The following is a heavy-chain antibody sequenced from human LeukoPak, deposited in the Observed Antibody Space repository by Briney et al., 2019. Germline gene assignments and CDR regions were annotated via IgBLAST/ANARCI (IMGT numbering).Heavy chain of an antibody. CDR1: GGSISSYY. CDR3: TRGGYYYDSSGYLL. CDR2: IYTSGST. Sequence: SETLSLTCTVSGGSISSYYWSWIRQPAGKGLEWIGRIYTSGSTNYNPSLKSRVTMSVDTSKNQFSLKLSSVTAADTAVYYCTRGGYYYDSSGYLLWGQGTLVTVSS. V-gene: IGHV4-4*07. D-gene: IGHD3-22*01. J-gene: IGHJ4*02.